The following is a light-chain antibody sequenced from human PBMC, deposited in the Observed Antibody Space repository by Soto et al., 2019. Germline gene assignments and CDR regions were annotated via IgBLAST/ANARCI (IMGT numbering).Light chain of an antibody. CDR2: AAS. V-gene: IGKV1-6*01. J-gene: IGKJ1*01. CDR1: QGIRND. Sequence: AIRMTQSPSSLSASVGDRVTITCRASQGIRNDLGWYQQKPGKAPKLLIYAASSLQSGIPSRFSGSGSGTDFTLTISSLQPEDFATYYCLQDFNYPRTFGQGTKVEIK. CDR3: LQDFNYPRT.